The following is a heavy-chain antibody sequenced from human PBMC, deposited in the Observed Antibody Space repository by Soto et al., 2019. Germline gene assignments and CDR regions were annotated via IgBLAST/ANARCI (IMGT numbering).Heavy chain of an antibody. CDR3: ARDSAYSTASTHFDH. Sequence: PEGSLGLSCVGSGFTFSSDALHWVRQAPGKGLEWVAVVSSDGNHAYYPDHVKGRFTISRDNSQSTVYLQMKSLKPEDTATYYCARDSAYSTASTHFDHWGQGTLVTGSS. V-gene: IGHV3-30*04. J-gene: IGHJ4*02. CDR2: VSSDGNHA. D-gene: IGHD2-2*01. CDR1: GFTFSSDA.